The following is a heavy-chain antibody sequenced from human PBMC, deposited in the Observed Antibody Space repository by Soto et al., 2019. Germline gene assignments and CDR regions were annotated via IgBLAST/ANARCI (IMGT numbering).Heavy chain of an antibody. D-gene: IGHD2-15*01. Sequence: EVQLLESGGGLVQPGGSLRLSCAASGFTFSSYAMSWVRQAPGKGLEWVSAISGSGGDTYYADSVKGRFTISRDNSKNTLYLERNGLRDDDTAVYYCAKAPRELGYCSGGSCYYYYYMDVWGKGTTVTVSS. CDR3: AKAPRELGYCSGGSCYYYYYMDV. V-gene: IGHV3-23*01. J-gene: IGHJ6*03. CDR1: GFTFSSYA. CDR2: ISGSGGDT.